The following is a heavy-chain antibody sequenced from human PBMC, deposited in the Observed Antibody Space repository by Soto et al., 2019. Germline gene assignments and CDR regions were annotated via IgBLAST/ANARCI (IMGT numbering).Heavy chain of an antibody. CDR2: ISSTGTYI. CDR3: ARGASTDRSTWVDY. V-gene: IGHV3-21*01. Sequence: EVQLVESGGGLVKPGGSLRVSCAASGFTFSAYSLNWVRQAPGKGLEWVASISSTGTYIYYADSVEGRFTISRDNAKNSLHLQMASLRAEDTAVYYCARGASTDRSTWVDYWGQGTLVIVSS. D-gene: IGHD3-22*01. J-gene: IGHJ4*02. CDR1: GFTFSAYS.